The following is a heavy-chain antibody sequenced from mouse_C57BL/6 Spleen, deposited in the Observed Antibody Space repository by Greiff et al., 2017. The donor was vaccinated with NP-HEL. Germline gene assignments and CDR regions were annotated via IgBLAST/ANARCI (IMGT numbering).Heavy chain of an antibody. V-gene: IGHV1-75*01. CDR2: IFPGSGST. D-gene: IGHD2-5*01. Sequence: QVHVKQSGPELVKPGASVKISCKASGYTFTDYYINWVMQRPGPGLEWIGWIFPGSGSTYYNEKFKGKATLTVDKSSSTAYMLLSSLTSEDSAVYFCARYYYSNYDAMDYWGQGTSVTVSS. J-gene: IGHJ4*01. CDR1: GYTFTDYY. CDR3: ARYYYSNYDAMDY.